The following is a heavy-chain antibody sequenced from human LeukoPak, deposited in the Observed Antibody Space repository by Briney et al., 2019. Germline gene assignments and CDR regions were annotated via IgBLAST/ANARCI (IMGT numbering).Heavy chain of an antibody. J-gene: IGHJ6*03. V-gene: IGHV3-53*04. CDR2: IYSGGST. CDR3: ARAQGDYYMDV. Sequence: GGSLRLSCAASGFTFTTYWMSWVRQAPGKGLEWVSVIYSGGSTYYADSVKGRFTISRHNSKNTLYLQMNSLRAEDTAVYYCARAQGDYYMDVWGKGTTVTVSS. CDR1: GFTFTTYW.